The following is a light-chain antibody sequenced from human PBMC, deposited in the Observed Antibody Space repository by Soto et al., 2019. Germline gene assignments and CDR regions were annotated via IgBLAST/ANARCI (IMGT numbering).Light chain of an antibody. CDR1: RSNIGAVYD. Sequence: QSVLTQPPSVSGAPGQRVTISCTGSRSNIGAVYDVHWYQHLPGTAPKLLIYGNTNRPSGVPDRFSGSKSGTSASLAITGLQAEDEAHYYCKSYDSSLSGYVFGTGTKVTVL. CDR2: GNT. J-gene: IGLJ1*01. CDR3: KSYDSSLSGYV. V-gene: IGLV1-40*01.